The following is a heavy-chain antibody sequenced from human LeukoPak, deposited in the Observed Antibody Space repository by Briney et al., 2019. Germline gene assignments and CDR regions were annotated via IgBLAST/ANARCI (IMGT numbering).Heavy chain of an antibody. CDR3: AGSWFYRDYFEY. V-gene: IGHV3-30*03. CDR1: GFTFTNAW. D-gene: IGHD3-10*01. Sequence: GGSLRLSCAASGFTFTNAWMSWVRQAPGKGLEWVAVISYDGSNEYYADSVKGRFPISRDNSKNTLYLQMNSLRAEDTAVYYCAGSWFYRDYFEYWGQGTLVTVSS. CDR2: ISYDGSNE. J-gene: IGHJ4*02.